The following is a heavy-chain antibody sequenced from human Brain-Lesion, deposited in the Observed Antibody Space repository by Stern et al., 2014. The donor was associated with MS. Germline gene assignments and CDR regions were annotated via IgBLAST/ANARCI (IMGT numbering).Heavy chain of an antibody. CDR2: INQDGSDK. Sequence: EMQLVESGGDLVQPGGSLRLSCVASGFTFSDYWLTWVRQAPGKGLQWVANINQDGSDKNYVDSVKGRFTIPRDNAKNSLYLQMNSLRVDDTAVYYCARIDRGNYDFWSGYYDYWFDPWGQGTLVTVSS. CDR3: ARIDRGNYDFWSGYYDYWFDP. V-gene: IGHV3-7*01. D-gene: IGHD3-3*01. CDR1: GFTFSDYW. J-gene: IGHJ5*02.